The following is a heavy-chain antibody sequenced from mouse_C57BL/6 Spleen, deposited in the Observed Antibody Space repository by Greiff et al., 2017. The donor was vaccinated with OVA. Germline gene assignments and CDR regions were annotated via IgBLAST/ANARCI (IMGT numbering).Heavy chain of an antibody. CDR3: ARRLTLYYFDY. J-gene: IGHJ2*01. CDR2: IDPSDSET. V-gene: IGHV1-52*01. Sequence: QVQLQQPGAELVRPGSSVKLSCKASGYTFTSYWMHWVKQRPIQGLEWIGNIDPSDSETHYNQKFKDKATLTVDKSSSTAYMQLSSLTSEDSAVYYCARRLTLYYFDYWGQGTTLTVSS. CDR1: GYTFTSYW. D-gene: IGHD2-2*01.